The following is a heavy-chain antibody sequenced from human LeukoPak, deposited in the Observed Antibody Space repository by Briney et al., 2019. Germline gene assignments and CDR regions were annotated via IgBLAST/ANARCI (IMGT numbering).Heavy chain of an antibody. CDR3: TRGAPPSCGGDCYQ. V-gene: IGHV3-73*01. D-gene: IGHD2-21*02. J-gene: IGHJ4*02. CDR2: IRSKANSYAT. CDR1: GFTFSSYG. Sequence: GGSLRLSCAASGFTFSSYGMSWVRQASGKGLEWVGRIRSKANSYATAYAASVKGRFTISRDDSKNTAYLQMNSLKTEDTAVYYCTRGAPPSCGGDCYQWGQGTLVTVSS.